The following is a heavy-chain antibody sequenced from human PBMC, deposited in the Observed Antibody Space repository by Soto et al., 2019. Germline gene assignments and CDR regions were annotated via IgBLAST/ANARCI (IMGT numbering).Heavy chain of an antibody. J-gene: IGHJ5*02. V-gene: IGHV4-39*01. CDR3: ARRRKYSSSWNNNWFDP. Sequence: PSETLSLTCTVSGGSISSSSYYWGWIRQPPGKGLEWIGSIYYSGSTYYNPSLKSRVTISVDTSKNQFSLKLSSVTAADTAVYYCARRRKYSSSWNNNWFDPWGQGTLVTVS. CDR2: IYYSGST. CDR1: GGSISSSSYY. D-gene: IGHD6-13*01.